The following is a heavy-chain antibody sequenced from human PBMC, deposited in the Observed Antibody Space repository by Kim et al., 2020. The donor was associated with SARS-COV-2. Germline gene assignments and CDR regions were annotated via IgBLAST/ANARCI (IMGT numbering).Heavy chain of an antibody. V-gene: IGHV3-33*01. Sequence: GGSLRLSCAASGFTFSSYGMHWVRQAPGKGLEWVAVIWYDGSNKYYADSVKGRFTISRDNSKNTLYLQMNSLRAEDTAVYYCARDSDSSGYYLNYYYGMDVWGQGTTVTVSS. D-gene: IGHD3-22*01. J-gene: IGHJ6*02. CDR2: IWYDGSNK. CDR1: GFTFSSYG. CDR3: ARDSDSSGYYLNYYYGMDV.